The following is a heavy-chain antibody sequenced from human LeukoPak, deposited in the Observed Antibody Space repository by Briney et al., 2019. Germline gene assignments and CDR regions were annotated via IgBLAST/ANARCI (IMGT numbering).Heavy chain of an antibody. CDR1: GFTFSSHW. D-gene: IGHD3-22*01. CDR2: IKYDASIT. J-gene: IGHJ4*02. Sequence: GGSLRLSCADSGFTFSSHWMHWVRQAPGKGLVWVSRIKYDASITDYADSVKGRFTIARDTAQNTLHLQMNSLRVEDTAMYYCAREPGGYYDSSGFLDDWGQGTLVTVSS. V-gene: IGHV3-74*01. CDR3: AREPGGYYDSSGFLDD.